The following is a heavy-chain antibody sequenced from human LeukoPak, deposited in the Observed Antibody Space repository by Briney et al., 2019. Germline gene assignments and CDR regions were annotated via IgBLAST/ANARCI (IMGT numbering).Heavy chain of an antibody. CDR2: INHSGST. CDR1: GGSFSGYY. D-gene: IGHD5-24*01. V-gene: IGHV4-34*01. J-gene: IGHJ4*02. CDR3: ARDRYGDGFAHLDS. Sequence: SETLSLTCAVYGGSFSGYYWSWIRQPPGKGLEWIGEINHSGSTNYNPSLKSRVTISVDTSKNQFSLKLSSVTAADTAVYYCARDRYGDGFAHLDSWGQGALVTVSS.